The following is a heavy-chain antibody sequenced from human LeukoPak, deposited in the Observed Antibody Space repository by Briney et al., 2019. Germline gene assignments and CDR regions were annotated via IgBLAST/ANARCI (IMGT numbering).Heavy chain of an antibody. V-gene: IGHV3-21*01. J-gene: IGHJ4*02. Sequence: GGSLRLSCAASGFTFSSYSMNWVRQAPGMGLEWVSSISSSSSYIYYADSVKGRFTISRDNSKNTLYLQMNSLRAEDTAVYYCARDPFITGTPGYFDYWGQGTLVTVSS. D-gene: IGHD1-20*01. CDR1: GFTFSSYS. CDR3: ARDPFITGTPGYFDY. CDR2: ISSSSSYI.